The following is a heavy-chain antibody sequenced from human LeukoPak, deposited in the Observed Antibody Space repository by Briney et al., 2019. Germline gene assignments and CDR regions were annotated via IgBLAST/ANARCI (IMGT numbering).Heavy chain of an antibody. Sequence: SVKVSCTASGGTFSSYAISWVRQAPGQGLEWMGGIIPIFGTANYAQKFQGRVTITADESTSTAYMELSSLRSEDTAVYYCARRGGSYYWYFDLWGRGTLVTVSS. CDR2: IIPIFGTA. J-gene: IGHJ2*01. CDR3: ARRGGSYYWYFDL. CDR1: GGTFSSYA. V-gene: IGHV1-69*13. D-gene: IGHD1-26*01.